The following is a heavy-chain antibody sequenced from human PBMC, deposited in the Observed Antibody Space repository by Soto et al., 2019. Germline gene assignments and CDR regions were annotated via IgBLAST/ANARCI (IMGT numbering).Heavy chain of an antibody. CDR2: IYYSGST. Sequence: SETLSLTCTVSGGSISSYYWSWIRQPPGKGLEWIGYIYYSGSTNYNPSLKSRVTISVDTSKNQFSLKLSSVTAADTAVYYCARDRRAYDFWSGNYYYYGMDVRAQRTTVTVSS. CDR3: ARDRRAYDFWSGNYYYYGMDV. J-gene: IGHJ6*02. V-gene: IGHV4-59*01. D-gene: IGHD3-3*01. CDR1: GGSISSYY.